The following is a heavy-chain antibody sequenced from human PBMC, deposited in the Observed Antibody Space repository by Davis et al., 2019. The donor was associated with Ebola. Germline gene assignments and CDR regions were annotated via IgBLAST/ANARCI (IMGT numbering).Heavy chain of an antibody. D-gene: IGHD1-26*01. CDR3: ARRHSGWYFDL. CDR1: GGSFSGYY. CDR2: INHSGST. V-gene: IGHV4-34*01. J-gene: IGHJ2*01. Sequence: PSETLSLTCAVYGGSFSGYYWSWIRQPPGKGLEWIGEINHSGSTNYNPSLKSRVTISVDTSKNQFSLKLSSVTAADTAVYYCARRHSGWYFDLWGRGTLVTVSS.